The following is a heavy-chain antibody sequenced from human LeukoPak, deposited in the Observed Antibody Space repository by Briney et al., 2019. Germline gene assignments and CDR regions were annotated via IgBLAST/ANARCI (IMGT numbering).Heavy chain of an antibody. V-gene: IGHV3-43D*03. D-gene: IGHD6-13*01. CDR2: ISWDSGNT. CDR1: GFTFNDYA. Sequence: GRSLRLSCAASGFTFNDYAMHWVRQAPGKGLEWVSLISWDSGNTYYADSVKGRFTISRDNSKNSLSLQMNSLRAEDTALYYCAKGPGAAVGKRYIQHWGQGTLVTVSS. J-gene: IGHJ1*01. CDR3: AKGPGAAVGKRYIQH.